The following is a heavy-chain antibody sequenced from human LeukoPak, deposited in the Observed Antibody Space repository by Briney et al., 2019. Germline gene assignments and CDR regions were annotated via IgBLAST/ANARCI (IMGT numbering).Heavy chain of an antibody. CDR1: GGSISSSSYY. J-gene: IGHJ4*02. CDR3: AREMDEFNGLY. D-gene: IGHD2-8*01. Sequence: SETLSLTCTVSGGSISSSSYYWGWIRQPPGKGLEWIGTIYYSGSTYYNPSLKSRVTMSVDTSKNEPSLKLTSVTAPDRAVHYCAREMDEFNGLYWGQGTLVTVSS. V-gene: IGHV4-39*07. CDR2: IYYSGST.